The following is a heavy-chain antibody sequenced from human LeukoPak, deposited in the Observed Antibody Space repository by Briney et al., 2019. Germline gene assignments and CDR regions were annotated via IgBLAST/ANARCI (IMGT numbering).Heavy chain of an antibody. V-gene: IGHV3-9*01. J-gene: IGHJ4*02. CDR1: GFTFDDYA. Sequence: GGSLRLSCAASGFTFDDYAMHWVRQAPGKGLEWVSGISWNSGSIGYADSVKGRFTISRDNAKNSLYLQMNSLRAEDTAVYYCARAGTSCLNYWGQGTLVTVSS. CDR3: ARAGTSCLNY. D-gene: IGHD2-2*01. CDR2: ISWNSGSI.